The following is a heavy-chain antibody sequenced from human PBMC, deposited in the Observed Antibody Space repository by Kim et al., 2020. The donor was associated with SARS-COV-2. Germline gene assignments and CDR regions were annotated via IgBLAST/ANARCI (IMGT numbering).Heavy chain of an antibody. CDR2: ISSRGTT. CDR3: ARRVIVPPAMQDSFDV. D-gene: IGHD2-2*01. V-gene: IGHV4-39*02. J-gene: IGHJ3*01. CDR1: GDSISSTYY. Sequence: SETLSLTCAVSGDSISSTYYWGWVRRPPGKGLEWIGTISSRGTTYYNPSFESRVTISVDTSKNHFSLRVRSVTAADTALYYCARRVIVPPAMQDSFDVWGQGTVVTVSS.